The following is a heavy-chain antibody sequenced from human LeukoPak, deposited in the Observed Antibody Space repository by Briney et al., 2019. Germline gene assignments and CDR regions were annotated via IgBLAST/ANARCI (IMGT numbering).Heavy chain of an antibody. D-gene: IGHD5-12*01. Sequence: ASETLSLTCTVSGGSISSSSHYWGWIRQPPGKGLEWIGSMYYRGSTYHNPSLKSRVTISVDTSKNQFSLKLSSVTAADTAVYYCARVSGYAILDYWGQGTLVTVSS. V-gene: IGHV4-39*01. J-gene: IGHJ4*02. CDR3: ARVSGYAILDY. CDR1: GGSISSSSHY. CDR2: MYYRGST.